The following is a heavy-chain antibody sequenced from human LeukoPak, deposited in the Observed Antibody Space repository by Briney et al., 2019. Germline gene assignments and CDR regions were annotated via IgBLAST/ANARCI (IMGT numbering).Heavy chain of an antibody. CDR2: VNPNSGHT. CDR1: GYTFTSYD. CDR3: ARGAPGSYCSGGSCPYFDY. J-gene: IGHJ4*02. V-gene: IGHV1-8*01. D-gene: IGHD2-15*01. Sequence: ASVKVSCKASGYTFTSYDVNWVRQATGQGLEWMGWVNPNSGHTGYAQKFQGRVTLTTNTSVSTAYMELSSLRSEDTAIYYCARGAPGSYCSGGSCPYFDYWGQGTLVSVS.